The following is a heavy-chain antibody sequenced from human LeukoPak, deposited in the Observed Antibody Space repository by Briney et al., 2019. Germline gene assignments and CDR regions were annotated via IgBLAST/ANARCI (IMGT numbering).Heavy chain of an antibody. D-gene: IGHD5-18*01. CDR3: ASGDSGYSYGYSYYYYGMDV. V-gene: IGHV1-69*04. J-gene: IGHJ6*02. Sequence: SVNLSCKASGAAFSICAISWGRQGQGQGLGLMGRIIPIFGIANYSQQFQGRVTITADKSTSTAYMELSSLRSEDTAVYYCASGDSGYSYGYSYYYYGMDVWGQGTTVTVSS. CDR1: GAAFSICA. CDR2: IIPIFGIA.